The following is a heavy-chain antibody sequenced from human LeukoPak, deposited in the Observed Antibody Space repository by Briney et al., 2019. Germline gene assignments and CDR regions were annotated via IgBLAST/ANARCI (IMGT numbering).Heavy chain of an antibody. J-gene: IGHJ4*02. V-gene: IGHV4-4*09. CDR1: GVSMSAFQ. CDR3: ARGGLQLGY. Sequence: SETLSLTCTVSGVSMSAFQWSWVRQSPEKGLEWIGCVNTKGETNYNPSLKSRVITSVDTSKSQFSLRLTSVTAADTAVYYCARGGLQLGYWGQGTLVTVSS. D-gene: IGHD1-1*01. CDR2: VNTKGET.